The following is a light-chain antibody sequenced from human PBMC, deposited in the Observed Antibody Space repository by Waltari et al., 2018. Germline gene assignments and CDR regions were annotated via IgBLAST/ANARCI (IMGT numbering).Light chain of an antibody. CDR2: EKE. J-gene: IGLJ3*02. CDR1: RSNIGSNY. Sequence: QSVLTQPPSVSAAPGQKVTISCSGSRSNIGSNYVSWYQQLPGTAPKLLIDEKEKRPSGIRGRCSGARSGTSASLGIAGILTVDAADYDCGTWDSSMHWVFGGGTKLTVL. V-gene: IGLV1-51*01. CDR3: GTWDSSMHWV.